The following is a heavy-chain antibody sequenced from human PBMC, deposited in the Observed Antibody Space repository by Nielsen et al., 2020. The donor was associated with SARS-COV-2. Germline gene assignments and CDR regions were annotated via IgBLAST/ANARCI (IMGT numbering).Heavy chain of an antibody. CDR3: ARGRFMEWLPHGMDV. CDR2: IGTAGDT. Sequence: GESLKISCAASGFTFSSYDMHWVRQATGKGLEWVSAIGTAGDTYYPGSVKGRFTISRENAKNSLYLQMNSLRAGDTAVYYCARGRFMEWLPHGMDVWGQGTTVTVSS. D-gene: IGHD3-3*01. J-gene: IGHJ6*02. CDR1: GFTFSSYD. V-gene: IGHV3-13*01.